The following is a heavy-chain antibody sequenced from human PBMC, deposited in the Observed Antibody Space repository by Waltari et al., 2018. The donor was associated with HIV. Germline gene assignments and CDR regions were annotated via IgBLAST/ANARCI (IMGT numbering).Heavy chain of an antibody. J-gene: IGHJ4*02. V-gene: IGHV1-18*01. Sequence: QVQLVQSGAEVKKPGASVKVSCQASGYTFTRYGISWGRRARGQGLEWMGWIIAYNGNTNYAQKLQGRVTMTTDTSTSTAYMELRSLRSDDTAVYYCARGVQGSSSWLFSFDYWGQGTLVTVSS. CDR3: ARGVQGSSSWLFSFDY. CDR2: IIAYNGNT. D-gene: IGHD6-13*01. CDR1: GYTFTRYG.